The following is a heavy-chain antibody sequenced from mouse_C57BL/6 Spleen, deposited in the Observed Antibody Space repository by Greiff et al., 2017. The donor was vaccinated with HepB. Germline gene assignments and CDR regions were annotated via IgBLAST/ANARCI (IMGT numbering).Heavy chain of an antibody. V-gene: IGHV5-4*01. Sequence: EVQGVESGGGLVKPGGSLKLSCAASGFTFSSYAMSWVRQTPEKRLEWVATISDGGSYTYYPDNVKGRFTISRDNAKNNLYLQMSHLKSEDTAMYYCARDPLIYAMDYWGQGTSVTVSS. CDR1: GFTFSSYA. CDR3: ARDPLIYAMDY. J-gene: IGHJ4*01. CDR2: ISDGGSYT.